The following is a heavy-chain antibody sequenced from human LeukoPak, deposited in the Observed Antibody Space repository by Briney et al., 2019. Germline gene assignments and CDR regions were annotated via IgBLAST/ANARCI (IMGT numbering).Heavy chain of an antibody. D-gene: IGHD6-19*01. CDR3: ARASAVAGAYFDY. Sequence: GGSLRLSCAASGFTFSSYAMHWVRQAPGKGLEWVAVISYDGSNKYYADSVKGRFTISRDNSKNTLYLQMNSLRAEDTAVYYCARASAVAGAYFDYWGQGTLVTVSS. CDR2: ISYDGSNK. J-gene: IGHJ4*02. V-gene: IGHV3-30*04. CDR1: GFTFSSYA.